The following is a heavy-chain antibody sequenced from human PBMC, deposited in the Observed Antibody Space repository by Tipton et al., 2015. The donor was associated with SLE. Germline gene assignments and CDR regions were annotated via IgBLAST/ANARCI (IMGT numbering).Heavy chain of an antibody. CDR2: IYYSGST. CDR1: GGSISSHY. V-gene: IGHV4-59*11. CDR3: ARDRFLEWSYAFDI. Sequence: TLSLTCTVSGGSISSHYWSWIRQPPGKGLEWIGYIYYSGSTNYNPSLKSRVTISVDTSKNQFSLKLSSVTAADTAVYYCARDRFLEWSYAFDIWGQGTMVTVSS. J-gene: IGHJ3*02. D-gene: IGHD3-3*01.